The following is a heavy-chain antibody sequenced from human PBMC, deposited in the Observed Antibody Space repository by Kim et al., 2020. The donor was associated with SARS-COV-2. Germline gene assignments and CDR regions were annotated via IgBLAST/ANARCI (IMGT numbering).Heavy chain of an antibody. CDR3: ARLSMRTWEFDF. J-gene: IGHJ5*01. D-gene: IGHD1-26*01. CDR1: GFSFTSYA. CDR2: IGVGGGT. Sequence: GGSLRLSCVVSGFSFTSYAMAWVRQAPGKGLEWVSTIGVGGGTYYTDSVRGRFTISRDISRATLYLQLNSVGAEDTAIYSCARLSMRTWEFDFWGQGTTVTVSS. V-gene: IGHV3-23*01.